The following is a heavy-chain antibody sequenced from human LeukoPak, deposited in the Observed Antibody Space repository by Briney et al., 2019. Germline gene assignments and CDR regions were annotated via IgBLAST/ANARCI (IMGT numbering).Heavy chain of an antibody. Sequence: GGSLRLSCAASGFTFSSYSMNWVRQAPGKGLEWVSSISSSSSYIYYADSVKGRFTISRDNSKNTLHLQMNSLRAEDTAVYYCAKDLRSGNDFWSGYPYFDYWGQGALVAVSS. D-gene: IGHD3-3*01. CDR3: AKDLRSGNDFWSGYPYFDY. CDR1: GFTFSSYS. J-gene: IGHJ4*02. CDR2: ISSSSSYI. V-gene: IGHV3-21*04.